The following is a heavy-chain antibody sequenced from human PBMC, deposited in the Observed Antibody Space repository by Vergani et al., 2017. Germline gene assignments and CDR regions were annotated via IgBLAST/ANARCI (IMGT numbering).Heavy chain of an antibody. CDR3: ARGTGGYSYGLPYFDY. CDR1: GYTFTSYY. J-gene: IGHJ4*02. V-gene: IGHV1-46*03. Sequence: QVQLVQSGAEVKKPGASVKVSCKASGYTFTSYYMHWVRQAPGQGLEWMGIINPSGGSTSYAQKFQGRVTMTRDTSTSTVYMELSSLRSEDTAVYYCARGTGGYSYGLPYFDYWGQGTLVTVSS. D-gene: IGHD5-18*01. CDR2: INPSGGST.